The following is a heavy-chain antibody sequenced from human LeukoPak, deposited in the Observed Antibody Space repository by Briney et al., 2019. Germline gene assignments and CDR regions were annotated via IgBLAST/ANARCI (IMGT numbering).Heavy chain of an antibody. CDR3: ARAYNWNLSDAFDI. CDR1: SASIRSSNYY. V-gene: IGHV4-39*07. D-gene: IGHD1-20*01. Sequence: PSETLSLTCTVSSASIRSSNYYWGWIRQPPGKGLEWIGSIYYNGNTYYNPSLKSRVTISVDTSKNQFSLKLSSVTAADTAVYYCARAYNWNLSDAFDIWGQGTMVTVSS. J-gene: IGHJ3*02. CDR2: IYYNGNT.